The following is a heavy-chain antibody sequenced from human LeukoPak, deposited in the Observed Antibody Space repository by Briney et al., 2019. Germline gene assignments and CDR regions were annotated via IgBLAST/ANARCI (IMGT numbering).Heavy chain of an antibody. CDR2: IDWDDDK. V-gene: IGHV2-70*11. J-gene: IGHJ4*02. CDR3: ARISPTKGFDY. Sequence: TLSLTCSVSGGSISSYYWSWIRQPPGKAPEWLARIDWDDDKYYSTSLKTRLTISKDTSKNQVVLTMTNMDPVDTATYYCARISPTKGFDYWGQGTLVTVSS. CDR1: GGSISSYY. D-gene: IGHD2-2*01.